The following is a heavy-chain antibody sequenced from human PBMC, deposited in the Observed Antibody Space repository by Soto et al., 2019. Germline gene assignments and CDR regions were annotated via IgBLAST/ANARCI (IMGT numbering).Heavy chain of an antibody. D-gene: IGHD1-26*01. Sequence: EASVKVSCKASGYTFTGHYIHWVRQAPEQGPEWMGEIGPESGATRYAQRFQGRVTMTRDMSITTVYRELNNLSPDDTAVYYCGRGRSGQIVVFYWGQGTPVTVSS. CDR3: GRGRSGQIVVFY. CDR2: IGPESGAT. V-gene: IGHV1-2*02. CDR1: GYTFTGHY. J-gene: IGHJ4*02.